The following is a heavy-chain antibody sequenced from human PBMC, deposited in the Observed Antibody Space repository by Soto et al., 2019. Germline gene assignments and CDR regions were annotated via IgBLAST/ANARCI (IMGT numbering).Heavy chain of an antibody. Sequence: GGSMSLSCAASGFTFSLYGMHLVRPAPGKGLEWVAVLWYDGSDKYYADSVKGRFTISRDNSKNTLYLQMNSLRAEDTAVYYCARDRFFGSASDYWGQGTLVTLSS. V-gene: IGHV3-33*01. CDR3: ARDRFFGSASDY. CDR1: GFTFSLYG. D-gene: IGHD3-10*01. J-gene: IGHJ4*02. CDR2: LWYDGSDK.